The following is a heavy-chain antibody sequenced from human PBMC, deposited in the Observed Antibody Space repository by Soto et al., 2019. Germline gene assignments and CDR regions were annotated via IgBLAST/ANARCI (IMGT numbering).Heavy chain of an antibody. J-gene: IGHJ4*02. CDR2: MHNSGST. D-gene: IGHD4-17*01. Sequence: QVQLQESGPGLVKPSQTLSLTCSVSGDSISSGGYYWGWIRQHPGKGLEWIGYMHNSGSTYYNPSLKSRVTISGDTSKNQISLNLSSVTAADTAVYYCARLTTVINYFDYWGQGTLVTVSS. CDR1: GDSISSGGYY. CDR3: ARLTTVINYFDY. V-gene: IGHV4-31*03.